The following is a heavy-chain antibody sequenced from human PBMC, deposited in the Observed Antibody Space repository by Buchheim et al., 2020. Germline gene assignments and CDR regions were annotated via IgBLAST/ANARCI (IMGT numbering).Heavy chain of an antibody. CDR1: GGSISSNNW. CDR2: IFHSGST. Sequence: QVQLQESGPGLVKPSGTLSLTCAVSGGSISSNNWWHWVRQPPGKGLEWIGEIFHSGSTNYNPSLKSRATISVDRSENPLSPRLTSVTAADTAVYYCTREIVGNTPSFDYWGQGTL. J-gene: IGHJ4*02. CDR3: TREIVGNTPSFDY. V-gene: IGHV4-4*02. D-gene: IGHD2-21*01.